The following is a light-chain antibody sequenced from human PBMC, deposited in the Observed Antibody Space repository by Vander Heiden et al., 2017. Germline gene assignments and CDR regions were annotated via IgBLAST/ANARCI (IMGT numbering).Light chain of an antibody. J-gene: IGKJ4*01. V-gene: IGKV4-1*01. CDR1: QTPLQSPNNKNY. Sequence: DIVMTQYPDSLAVSLGERASVNCKSSQTPLQSPNNKNYLAWYQHQPGQPPKLLIYWASTLQSGVPDRFSGRGSGTDYTLTISSLQAEDGAVYYCQQYFTIPLTFCGGTKVEIK. CDR3: QQYFTIPLT. CDR2: WAS.